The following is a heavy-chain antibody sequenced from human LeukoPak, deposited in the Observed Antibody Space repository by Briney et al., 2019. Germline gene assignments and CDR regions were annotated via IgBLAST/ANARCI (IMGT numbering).Heavy chain of an antibody. CDR3: AKGDSNAITYNWFDP. CDR1: GSTFSSYA. V-gene: IGHV3-23*01. CDR2: ISATGGST. Sequence: GGSLRLSCAVSGSTFSSYAMSWVRQAPGKGLEWFSAISATGGSTYYADSVKGRFTVSRDNSRDRLYLQMNSLRAEDTAVYYCAKGDSNAITYNWFDPWGQGTLVTVSS. J-gene: IGHJ5*02. D-gene: IGHD2-2*01.